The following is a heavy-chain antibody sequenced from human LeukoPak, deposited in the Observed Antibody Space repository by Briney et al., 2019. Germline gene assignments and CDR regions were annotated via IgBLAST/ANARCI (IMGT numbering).Heavy chain of an antibody. CDR3: ARDFSPSCGRNCYFDAFDI. CDR1: GFTLSSYW. V-gene: IGHV3-7*03. J-gene: IGHJ3*02. CDR2: INRDGSVR. D-gene: IGHD2-21*01. Sequence: PGGSLTLSCAASGFTLSSYWMTWVRQAPGKELEWVANINRDGSVRHYVDSVKGRFTISRDNAQNSLYLQMISLRVEDTAIYYCARDFSPSCGRNCYFDAFDIWGQGTVVTVSS.